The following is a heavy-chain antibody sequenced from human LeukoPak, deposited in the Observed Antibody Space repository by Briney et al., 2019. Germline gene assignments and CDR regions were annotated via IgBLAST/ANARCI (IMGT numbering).Heavy chain of an antibody. Sequence: PSETLSLTCTVSGVSISSSNSYWGWIRQPPGKGLEWIGSIYYSGNTYYNASLKSRVTISIDTSKNQFSLKLTSVTAADTAVYYCARQTGSGLFTLPGGQGTLVAVSS. V-gene: IGHV4-39*01. CDR3: ARQTGSGLFTLP. CDR2: IYYSGNT. D-gene: IGHD3/OR15-3a*01. J-gene: IGHJ4*02. CDR1: GVSISSSNSY.